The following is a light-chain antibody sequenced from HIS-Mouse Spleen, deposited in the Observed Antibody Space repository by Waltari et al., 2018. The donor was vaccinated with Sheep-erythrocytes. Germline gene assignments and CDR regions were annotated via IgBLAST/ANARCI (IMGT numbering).Light chain of an antibody. CDR3: QQYYSYPPT. V-gene: IGKV1-8*01. CDR2: AAS. CDR1: QGISSY. J-gene: IGKJ1*01. Sequence: AIRMTQSPSSSSASTGDSVPITCRASQGISSYLAWYQQKPGKAPKLLIYAASTLQSGVPSRFSGSGSGTDFTLTISCLQSEDFATYYCQQYYSYPPTFGQGTKVEIK.